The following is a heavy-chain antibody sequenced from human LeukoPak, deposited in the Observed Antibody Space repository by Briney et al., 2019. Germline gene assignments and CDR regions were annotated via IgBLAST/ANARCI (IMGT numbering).Heavy chain of an antibody. V-gene: IGHV4-39*01. J-gene: IGHJ6*02. Sequence: SETLSLTCTVSGGSIRSSYYYWGWIRQPPGKGLEWIGSIYYSGSTYYNPSLKSRVTISVDTSKNQFSLKLSSVTAADTAVYYCARSLDSSSWYRYYYYYGMDVWGQGTTVTVSS. CDR3: ARSLDSSSWYRYYYYYGMDV. CDR1: GGSIRSSYYY. CDR2: IYYSGST. D-gene: IGHD6-13*01.